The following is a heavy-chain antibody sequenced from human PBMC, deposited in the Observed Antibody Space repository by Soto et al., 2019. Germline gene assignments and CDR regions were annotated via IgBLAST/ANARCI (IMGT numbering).Heavy chain of an antibody. D-gene: IGHD3-22*01. CDR1: GGSISSDGYY. V-gene: IGHV4-31*03. CDR2: TYLSGST. Sequence: QVQLQESGPGLVKPSQTLSLTCSVSGGSISSDGYYWSWIRQPPGKGLEWIGYTYLSGSTYRNPSLKSRLTISIDVSKNQLSLNLTSVTAADTAVYHCARAEVGYDSSGYYRYGMDVWGQGTTVTVSS. CDR3: ARAEVGYDSSGYYRYGMDV. J-gene: IGHJ6*02.